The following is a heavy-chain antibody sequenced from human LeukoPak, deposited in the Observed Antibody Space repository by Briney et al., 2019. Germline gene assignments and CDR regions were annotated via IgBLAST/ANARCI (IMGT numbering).Heavy chain of an antibody. V-gene: IGHV3-7*05. J-gene: IGHJ4*02. CDR3: VRDGYTGSYYDY. Sequence: GGSLRLSCVASGFTFTEYWMSWVRQAPGKGLEWLANIKTDGSEEYYVDSVKGRFTISRDNAKTSLYLQMNSLRVEDTAVYYCVRDGYTGSYYDYWGQGTLVTVSS. CDR2: IKTDGSEE. D-gene: IGHD1-26*01. CDR1: GFTFTEYW.